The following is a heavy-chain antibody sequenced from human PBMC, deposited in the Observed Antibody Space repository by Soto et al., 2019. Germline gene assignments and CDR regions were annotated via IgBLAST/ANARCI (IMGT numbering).Heavy chain of an antibody. CDR3: ARDQGAGWFGRHFDL. V-gene: IGHV3-48*02. Sequence: VQLVESGGGLVQPGGSLRLSCAASGFTFSSYSMNWVRQAPEKGLEWVSYISSRSSTIYYADSVKGRFTISRDKAKNSLYLQMNSLRDEDTAVYYCARDQGAGWFGRHFDLWGRGTLVTVSS. CDR2: ISSRSSTI. D-gene: IGHD3-10*01. CDR1: GFTFSSYS. J-gene: IGHJ2*01.